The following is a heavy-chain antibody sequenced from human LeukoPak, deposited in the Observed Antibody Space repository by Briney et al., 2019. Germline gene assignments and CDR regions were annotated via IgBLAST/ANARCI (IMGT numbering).Heavy chain of an antibody. CDR2: IYYSGST. D-gene: IGHD3-22*01. J-gene: IGHJ3*02. Sequence: SETLSLTCTVSGGSISSSSYYWGWIRQPPGKGLEWIGSIYYSGSTYYNPSLKSRVTISVDTSKNQFSLKLSPVTAADTAVYYCARPNLGYYFDAFDIWGQGTMVTVSP. CDR1: GGSISSSSYY. V-gene: IGHV4-39*01. CDR3: ARPNLGYYFDAFDI.